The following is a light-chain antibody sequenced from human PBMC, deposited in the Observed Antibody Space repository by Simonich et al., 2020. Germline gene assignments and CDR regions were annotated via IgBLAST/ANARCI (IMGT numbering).Light chain of an antibody. V-gene: IGKV2-28*01. CDR1: QSLLHSNGYHY. CDR3: MQALQTPWT. CDR2: LGS. J-gene: IGKJ1*01. Sequence: DIVMTQSPLSLPVTPGEPASISCRSSQSLLHSNGYHYLVWYLQKPGQSLQLLIYLGSNRASRVPDRFSGSGSRTDFKLKISRVEAEDVGVYYCMQALQTPWTFGQGTKVEIK.